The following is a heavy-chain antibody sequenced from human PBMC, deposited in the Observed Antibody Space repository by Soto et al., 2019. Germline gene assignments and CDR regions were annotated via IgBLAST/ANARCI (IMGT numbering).Heavy chain of an antibody. CDR1: GFIFTDHY. Sequence: EVQLVESGGGLVQPGGSLRLSCAASGFIFTDHYMDWVRQAPGKGLEWVGRIRNKANSYTTEYAASGKGRFGISRDESKNSMYLQMNSLKTADTAVYYCEGATMIVDNWPNWGQGTLVTVSS. J-gene: IGHJ4*02. D-gene: IGHD3-22*01. CDR2: IRNKANSYTT. CDR3: EGATMIVDNWPN. V-gene: IGHV3-72*01.